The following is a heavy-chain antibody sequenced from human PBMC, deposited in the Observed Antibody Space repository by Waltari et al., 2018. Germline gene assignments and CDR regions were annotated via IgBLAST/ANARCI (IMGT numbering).Heavy chain of an antibody. CDR1: GFPFSSYA. Sequence: QVQLVESGGGVVQPGRSLRLSCAASGFPFSSYAMHWVRQAPGKGLEWVAVISYDGSNKYYADSVKGRFTISRDNSKNTLYLQMNSLRAEDTAVYYCAREVPPMYYFDYWGQGTLVTVSS. CDR2: ISYDGSNK. CDR3: AREVPPMYYFDY. J-gene: IGHJ4*02. V-gene: IGHV3-30-3*01.